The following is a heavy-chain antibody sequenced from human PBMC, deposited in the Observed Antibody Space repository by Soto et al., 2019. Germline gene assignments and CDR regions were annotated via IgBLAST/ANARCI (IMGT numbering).Heavy chain of an antibody. CDR2: VIGSLSST. D-gene: IGHD1-1*01. V-gene: IGHV1-46*01. Sequence: QVQLVQSGAEVKRPGASVKVSCKASGYTFTNYYMHWVRQAPGQGLEWMGGVIGSLSSTNYAQRFQGRLTITADESANSAFMELRSLRSEDTAMYYCAAGGRATVNEFDYWGQGTLVTVSS. J-gene: IGHJ4*02. CDR1: GYTFTNYY. CDR3: AAGGRATVNEFDY.